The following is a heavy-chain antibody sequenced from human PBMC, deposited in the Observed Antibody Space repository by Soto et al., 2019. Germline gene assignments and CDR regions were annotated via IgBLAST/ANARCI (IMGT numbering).Heavy chain of an antibody. V-gene: IGHV4-34*01. J-gene: IGHJ4*02. CDR3: ARGVGYAGVDY. D-gene: IGHD5-12*01. CDR1: GGSFSAYY. CDR2: INHSGST. Sequence: QVQLQQWGAGLLKPSETLSLTSAVYGGSFSAYYWSWIRQPPGKGLEWIGEINHSGSTTYNPSLKSRVTISVDRSKNQFSLKLSSVTAADTALYYCARGVGYAGVDYWGQGTLVTVSS.